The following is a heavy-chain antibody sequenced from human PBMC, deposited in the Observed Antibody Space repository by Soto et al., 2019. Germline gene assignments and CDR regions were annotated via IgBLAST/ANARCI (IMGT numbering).Heavy chain of an antibody. V-gene: IGHV1-69*06. CDR2: IITIFGTA. CDR3: ASSLGNNYGVGTNYYFDY. CDR1: GGTFSTYS. Sequence: QVQLVQSGAEVKKPGSSVKVSCKTSGGTFSTYSIVWVRQAPGEGLEWMGGIITIFGTANYAHKFQDRVTITADKSTNTAFMELSSLQSEDTAMYYCASSLGNNYGVGTNYYFDYWGQGTLVTVSS. J-gene: IGHJ4*02. D-gene: IGHD5-18*01.